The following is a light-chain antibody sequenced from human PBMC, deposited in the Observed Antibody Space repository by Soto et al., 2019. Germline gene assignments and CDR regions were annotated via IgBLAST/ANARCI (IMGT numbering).Light chain of an antibody. J-gene: IGKJ3*01. CDR2: GAS. CDR3: QPYNNWPYT. CDR1: QSVSTT. V-gene: IGKV3-15*01. Sequence: EMVMTQSPATLSVSPGERATLAFRASQSVSTTLAWYQQKPGQAPRLLIYGASTRATGTPARFSGSGSGTESTLTISSLQSEDFAVYYCQPYNNWPYTFGTGTRVDIK.